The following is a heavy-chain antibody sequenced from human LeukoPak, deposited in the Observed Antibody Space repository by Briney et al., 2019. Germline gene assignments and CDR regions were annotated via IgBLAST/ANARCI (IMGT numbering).Heavy chain of an antibody. CDR3: ANRNVSALFPH. D-gene: IGHD1-1*01. J-gene: IGHJ1*01. CDR2: ISYDGSNK. V-gene: IGHV3-30*18. Sequence: GGPLRLSCAASGLTFSSYVMHWAPQAPGKGVESVAVISYDGSNKYYAESVKGRFTISRDNSKNTLYLQMNSMRAEVTAVYYCANRNVSALFPHWGQGNLVTVSS. CDR1: GLTFSSYV.